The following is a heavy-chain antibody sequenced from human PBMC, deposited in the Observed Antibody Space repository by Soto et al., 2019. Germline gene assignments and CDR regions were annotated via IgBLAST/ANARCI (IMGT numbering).Heavy chain of an antibody. CDR3: ARDPLRNWFDP. Sequence: SETLSLTCTVSGGSISSYYWSWIRQPPGKGLEWIGYIYYSGSTNYNPSLKSRVTISVDTSKNQFSLKLSSVTAADTAVYYCARDPLRNWFDPWGQGTLVTFSS. CDR2: IYYSGST. J-gene: IGHJ5*02. V-gene: IGHV4-59*01. CDR1: GGSISSYY.